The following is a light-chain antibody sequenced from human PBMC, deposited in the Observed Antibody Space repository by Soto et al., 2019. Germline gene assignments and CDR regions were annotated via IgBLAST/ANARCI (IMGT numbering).Light chain of an antibody. Sequence: EFVLTQSPGTLCLSPGERATLSCRASQSVSISYLAWYQQKPGQAPRLLIYGAFSRSTGIPDRFSGSESRKPSTLTNSRLDPEDMELYYCKQYGSKPTFHQGNKPEIK. CDR2: GAF. CDR1: QSVSISY. V-gene: IGKV3-20*01. J-gene: IGKJ2*01. CDR3: KQYGSKPT.